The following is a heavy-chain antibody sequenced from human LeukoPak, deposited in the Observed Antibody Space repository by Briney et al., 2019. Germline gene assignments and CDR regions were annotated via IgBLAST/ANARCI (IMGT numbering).Heavy chain of an antibody. CDR2: INHSGST. J-gene: IGHJ6*03. CDR1: GGSFSGYY. V-gene: IGHV4-34*01. CDR3: ARATGKYYYYYMDV. D-gene: IGHD4-11*01. Sequence: SETLSLTCAVYGGSFSGYYWSWIRQPPGKRLEWIGEINHSGSTNYNPSLKSRVTISVDTSKNQFSLKLSSVTAADTAVYYCARATGKYYYYYMDVWGKGTTVTVSS.